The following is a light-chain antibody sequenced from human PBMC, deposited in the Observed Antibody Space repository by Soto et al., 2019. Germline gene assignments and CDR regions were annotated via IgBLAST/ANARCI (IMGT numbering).Light chain of an antibody. CDR3: SSYTSSITYV. CDR2: EVN. Sequence: QSALTQPASVSGSPGQSITISCTGTSSDVGGYNYVSWYQQHPGKAPKLMIYEVNNRPSGVSTRFSGSKSGNTASLTISGLQAEDEADYYCSSYTSSITYVFGSGTQLTVL. CDR1: SSDVGGYNY. J-gene: IGLJ1*01. V-gene: IGLV2-14*03.